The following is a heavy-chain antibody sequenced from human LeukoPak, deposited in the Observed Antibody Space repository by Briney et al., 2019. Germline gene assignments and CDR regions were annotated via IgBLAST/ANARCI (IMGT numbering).Heavy chain of an antibody. CDR3: ARESTPPLFITMLRGAPIDY. J-gene: IGHJ4*02. CDR1: GFTFSSYS. D-gene: IGHD3-10*01. Sequence: PGGSLRLSCAASGFTFSSYSMNWVRQAPGKGLEWVSYISSSSSTIYYADSVKGRFTISRDNAKNSLYLQMNSLRAEDTAVYYCARESTPPLFITMLRGAPIDYWGQGTLVTVSS. V-gene: IGHV3-48*04. CDR2: ISSSSSTI.